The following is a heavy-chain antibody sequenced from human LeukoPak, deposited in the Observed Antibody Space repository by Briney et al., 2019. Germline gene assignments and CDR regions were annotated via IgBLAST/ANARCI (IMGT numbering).Heavy chain of an antibody. V-gene: IGHV3-30*03. CDR3: AREWAGLFDY. D-gene: IGHD1-26*01. J-gene: IGHJ4*02. CDR1: GFTFSSYG. Sequence: PGRSLRLSCAASGFTFSSYGMHWVRQAPGKGLEWVAVISYDGSNKYYADSVKGRFTISRDNAKNSLYVQMNSLRDEDTAVYYCAREWAGLFDYWGQGTLVTVSS. CDR2: ISYDGSNK.